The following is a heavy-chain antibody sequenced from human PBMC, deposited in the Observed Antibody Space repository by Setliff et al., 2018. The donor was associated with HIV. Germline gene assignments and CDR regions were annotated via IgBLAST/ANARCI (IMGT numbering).Heavy chain of an antibody. CDR3: ARLRLYSSALDY. D-gene: IGHD6-25*01. J-gene: IGHJ4*02. CDR1: GFTVSTYY. CDR2: IYSGGST. V-gene: IGHV3-66*02. Sequence: TGGSLRLSCAASGFTVSTYYMSWVRQAPGKGLEWVSTIYSGGSTYHADSVKGRFTLSRDNSKNTLYLQMNSLRPEDTAVFYCARLRLYSSALDYWGQGTLVTVSS.